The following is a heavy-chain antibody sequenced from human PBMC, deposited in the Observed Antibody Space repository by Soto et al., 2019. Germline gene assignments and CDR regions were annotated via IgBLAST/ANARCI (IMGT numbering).Heavy chain of an antibody. CDR3: ARRLAYDILTGYYDNWFDP. J-gene: IGHJ5*02. V-gene: IGHV4-39*01. Sequence: SETLSLTCTVSGGSISSSSYYWGWIRQPPGKGLEWIGSIYYSGSTYYNPSLKSRVTISVDMSKNQFSLKLSSVTAADTAVYYCARRLAYDILTGYYDNWFDPWGQGTLVTVSS. CDR1: GGSISSSSYY. D-gene: IGHD3-9*01. CDR2: IYYSGST.